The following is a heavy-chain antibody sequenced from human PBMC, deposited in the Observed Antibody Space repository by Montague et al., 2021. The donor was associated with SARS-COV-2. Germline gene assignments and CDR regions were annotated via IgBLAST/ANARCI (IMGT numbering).Heavy chain of an antibody. J-gene: IGHJ4*02. D-gene: IGHD6-19*01. CDR2: IYSSRST. V-gene: IGHV4-59*01. Sequence: SETLSLTCTVSGGSIRSYYWSWIRQPPGKGLEWIGEIYSSRSTNYNPSLKSRVTISMDTSKSQFSLKLTSVTAADTAVYYCARHTRGWQPFDFWGQGTLVTVSS. CDR3: ARHTRGWQPFDF. CDR1: GGSIRSYY.